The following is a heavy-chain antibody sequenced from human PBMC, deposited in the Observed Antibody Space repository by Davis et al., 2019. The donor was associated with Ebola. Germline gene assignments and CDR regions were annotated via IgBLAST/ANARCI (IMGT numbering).Heavy chain of an antibody. CDR3: AKDTARYPIGIMDV. CDR2: ISSSGSTI. D-gene: IGHD1-1*01. CDR1: GFTFSSYE. J-gene: IGHJ6*02. V-gene: IGHV3-48*03. Sequence: GESLKISCAASGFTFSSYEMNWVRQAPGKGLEWVSYISSSGSTIYYADSVKGRFTISRDNAKNSLYLQMNSLRAEDTALYYCAKDTARYPIGIMDVWGQGTTVTVSS.